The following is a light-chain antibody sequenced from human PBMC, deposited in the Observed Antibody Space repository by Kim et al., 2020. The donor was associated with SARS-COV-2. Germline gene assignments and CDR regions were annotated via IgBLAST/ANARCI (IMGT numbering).Light chain of an antibody. J-gene: IGLJ2*01. Sequence: SYELTQPPSVSVSPGQTASITCSVDIWGDKYACWYQQKPGQSPVLVIYQDIKRPSGIPERFSGSNSGNTATLTISGTQPMDEDGYYCQARDSSTVVFCGG. CDR2: QDI. V-gene: IGLV3-1*01. CDR3: QARDSSTVV. CDR1: IWGDKY.